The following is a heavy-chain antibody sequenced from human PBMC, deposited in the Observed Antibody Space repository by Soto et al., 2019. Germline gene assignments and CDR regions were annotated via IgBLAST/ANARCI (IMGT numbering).Heavy chain of an antibody. V-gene: IGHV3-23*01. Sequence: GGSLRLSCAASEFTFSSYAMSWVRQAPGKGLEWVSGISSGGGSPYNADSVKGRFSISRDNSKNTLYLQMNSLRAEDTAVYYCAKGGGRIVPRHFDNWGQGILVTVSS. CDR1: EFTFSSYA. CDR2: ISSGGGSP. D-gene: IGHD1-26*01. CDR3: AKGGGRIVPRHFDN. J-gene: IGHJ4*02.